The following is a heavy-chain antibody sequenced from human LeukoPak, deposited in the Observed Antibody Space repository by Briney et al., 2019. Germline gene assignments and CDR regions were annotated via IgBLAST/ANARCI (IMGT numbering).Heavy chain of an antibody. Sequence: SETLPLTCTVSGGSISSSPYYWGWIRQPPGKGLEWIGNIYYSGSAYYNPSLKTRVTISVDTSKNQFSLKLTSVTAADTAVYYCARHASVDGNWPRPLDYWGQGSLVTVSS. J-gene: IGHJ4*02. CDR3: ARHASVDGNWPRPLDY. CDR1: GGSISSSPYY. D-gene: IGHD6-19*01. CDR2: IYYSGSA. V-gene: IGHV4-39*01.